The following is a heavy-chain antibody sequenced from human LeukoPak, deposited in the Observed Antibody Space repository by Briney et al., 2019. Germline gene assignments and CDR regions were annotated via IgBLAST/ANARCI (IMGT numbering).Heavy chain of an antibody. CDR3: ANLFSGNAFDI. V-gene: IGHV3-30*18. J-gene: IGHJ3*02. CDR2: ISYDGSNK. Sequence: PGGSLRLPCAASGFTFSSYGMHWVRQAPGKGLEWVAVISYDGSNKYYADSVKGRFTISRDNSKNTLYLQMNSLRAEDTAVYYCANLFSGNAFDIWGQGTMVTVSS. D-gene: IGHD6-19*01. CDR1: GFTFSSYG.